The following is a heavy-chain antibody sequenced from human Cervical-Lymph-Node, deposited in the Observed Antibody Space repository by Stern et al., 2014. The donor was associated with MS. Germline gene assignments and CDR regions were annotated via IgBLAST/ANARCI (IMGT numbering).Heavy chain of an antibody. V-gene: IGHV5-51*01. CDR2: IYPDDSDA. J-gene: IGHJ4*02. D-gene: IGHD3-10*01. Sequence: EVQLLESGAEVKKPGESLKISCKGSGYNFASYWIGWVRQVPGKGLEWMGIIYPDDSDARYTPSFQGQVTMSADKSIGTAYLQWSSLEASDTAFYFCARKGTYGLDYWGQGALVTVSS. CDR1: GYNFASYW. CDR3: ARKGTYGLDY.